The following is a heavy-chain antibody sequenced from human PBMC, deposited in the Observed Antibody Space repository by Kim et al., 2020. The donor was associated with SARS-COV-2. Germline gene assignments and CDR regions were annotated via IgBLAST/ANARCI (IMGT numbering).Heavy chain of an antibody. CDR2: ISSSGDRT. CDR1: GFPFRTYP. Sequence: GGSLRLSCAASGFPFRTYPMIWVRQPPGKGPEGVSSISSSGDRTYYSSDSLKGRFTISRDNSRNTLYLQMNSLRAEDTAVYYCAKVIYQTDYYWYGMDVWGQGTTVTVSS. D-gene: IGHD3-16*02. V-gene: IGHV3-23*01. CDR3: AKVIYQTDYYWYGMDV. J-gene: IGHJ6*02.